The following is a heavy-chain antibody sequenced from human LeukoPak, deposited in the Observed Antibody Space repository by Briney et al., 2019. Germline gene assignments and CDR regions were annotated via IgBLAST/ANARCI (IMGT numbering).Heavy chain of an antibody. V-gene: IGHV4-30-4*02. CDR2: IYYSGST. Sequence: SETLSLTCTVSGGSISSGDYYWSWIRQPPGKGLEWIGYIYYSGSTYYNPSLKSRVTISVDTSKNQFSLKLRSVTAADTAVYYCVREAATDYYDSSGYYRQTEVFDAWGQGTMVTVSS. D-gene: IGHD3-22*01. J-gene: IGHJ3*01. CDR3: VREAATDYYDSSGYYRQTEVFDA. CDR1: GGSISSGDYY.